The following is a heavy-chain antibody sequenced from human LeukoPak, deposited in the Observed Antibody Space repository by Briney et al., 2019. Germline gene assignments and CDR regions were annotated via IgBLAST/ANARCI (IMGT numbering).Heavy chain of an antibody. V-gene: IGHV1-69*04. D-gene: IGHD3-3*01. CDR3: ARVFAQIAFNWFDP. CDR1: GGTFSSYA. Sequence: GASVKVSCKASGGTFSSYAISWVRQAPGQGLEWMGRIIPILGIANYAQKFQGRVTITADKSTSTAYMELSSLRSEDTAVYYCARVFAQIAFNWFDPWGQGTLVTVSS. J-gene: IGHJ5*02. CDR2: IIPILGIA.